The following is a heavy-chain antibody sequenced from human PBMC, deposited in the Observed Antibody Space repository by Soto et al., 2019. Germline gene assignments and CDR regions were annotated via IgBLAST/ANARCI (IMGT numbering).Heavy chain of an antibody. Sequence: QITLKESGPTLVKPTQTLTLTCTFSGFSLNTYGVGVGWIRQPPGKALEWLALIYWDDDKCYSPSLKTRLTITKDTYKYQVILIMTHMDPADTATYYCAHRLLDDFWSAAFDPWGQGTLVTVSS. CDR2: IYWDDDK. CDR3: AHRLLDDFWSAAFDP. J-gene: IGHJ5*02. CDR1: GFSLNTYGVG. D-gene: IGHD3-3*01. V-gene: IGHV2-5*02.